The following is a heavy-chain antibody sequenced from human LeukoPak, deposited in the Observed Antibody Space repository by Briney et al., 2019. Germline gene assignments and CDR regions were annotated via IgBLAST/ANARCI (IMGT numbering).Heavy chain of an antibody. CDR3: ASSWSGYGYYMDV. V-gene: IGHV5-51*01. CDR2: IYPGDSDT. D-gene: IGHD3-3*01. Sequence: GESLKISCKGSGYSFTSYWIGWVRRMPGKGLEWMGIIYPGDSDTRYSPSFQGQVTISADKSITTAYLQWSSLKASDTAMYYCASSWSGYGYYMDVWGKGTTVTVSS. J-gene: IGHJ6*03. CDR1: GYSFTSYW.